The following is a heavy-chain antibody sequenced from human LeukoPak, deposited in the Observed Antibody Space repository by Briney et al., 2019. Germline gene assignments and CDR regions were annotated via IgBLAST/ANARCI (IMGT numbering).Heavy chain of an antibody. V-gene: IGHV4-59*01. CDR3: ARETGASFDY. Sequence: SETLSLTCTVSGGSISSYYWSWIRQPPGKGLEWIGYIYYSGSTNYSPSLKSRVTISVDTSKNQFSLKLSSVTAADTAVYYCARETGASFDYWGQGTLVTVSS. D-gene: IGHD1-14*01. CDR2: IYYSGST. J-gene: IGHJ4*02. CDR1: GGSISSYY.